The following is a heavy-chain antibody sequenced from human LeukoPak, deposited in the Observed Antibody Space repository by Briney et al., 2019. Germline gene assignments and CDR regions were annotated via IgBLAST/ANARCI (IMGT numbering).Heavy chain of an antibody. CDR2: IIPIFGTA. CDR1: GGTFSSYA. J-gene: IGHJ3*02. CDR3: ARGALITGRIAFDI. V-gene: IGHV1-69*05. D-gene: IGHD1-20*01. Sequence: SVKVSCKASGGTFSSYAVSWVRQAPGQGLEWMGRIIPIFGTANYAQKFQGRVTITTDESTSTAYMELSSLRSEDTAVYYCARGALITGRIAFDIWGQGTMVTVSS.